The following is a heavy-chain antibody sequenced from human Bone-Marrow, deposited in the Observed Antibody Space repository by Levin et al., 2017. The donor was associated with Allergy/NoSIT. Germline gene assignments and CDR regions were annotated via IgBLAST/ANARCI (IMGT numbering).Heavy chain of an antibody. D-gene: IGHD4-17*01. Sequence: GESLKISCAASGFTFSSYSMNWVRQAPGKGLEWVSSISSSSSYIYYADSVKGRFTISRDNAKNSLYLQMNSLRAEDTAVYYCARSDMTTVPGAFDIWGQGTMVTVSS. V-gene: IGHV3-21*01. CDR1: GFTFSSYS. CDR2: ISSSSSYI. CDR3: ARSDMTTVPGAFDI. J-gene: IGHJ3*02.